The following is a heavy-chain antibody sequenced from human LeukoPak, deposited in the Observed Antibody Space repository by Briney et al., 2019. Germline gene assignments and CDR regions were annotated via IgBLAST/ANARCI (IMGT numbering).Heavy chain of an antibody. D-gene: IGHD4-17*01. CDR1: GGTFSSYA. CDR2: IIPIFGTA. Sequence: GASVKVSCKASGGTFSSYAISWVRQAPGQGLEWMGGIIPIFGTANYAQKFQGRVTITTDESTSTAYMELSSLRSEDTAVYYCARGGLSDYAFDYWGQGTLVSVSS. J-gene: IGHJ4*02. CDR3: ARGGLSDYAFDY. V-gene: IGHV1-69*05.